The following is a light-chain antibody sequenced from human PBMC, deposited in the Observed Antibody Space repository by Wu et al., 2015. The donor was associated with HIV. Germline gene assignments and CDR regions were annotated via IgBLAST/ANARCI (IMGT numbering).Light chain of an antibody. CDR1: QSVSSSY. V-gene: IGKV3-20*01. Sequence: EIVLTQSPGTLSLSPGERATLSCRASQSVSSSYLAWYQQKPGQAPRLLIYGASSRATGIPDRFSGSGSGTDSTLTISRLEPEDFAVHYCQQYGSSPLFGPGTKVDIK. CDR2: GAS. CDR3: QQYGSSPL. J-gene: IGKJ3*01.